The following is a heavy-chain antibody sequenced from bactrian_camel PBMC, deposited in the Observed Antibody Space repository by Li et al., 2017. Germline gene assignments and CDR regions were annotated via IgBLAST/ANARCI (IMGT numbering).Heavy chain of an antibody. V-gene: IGHV3S53*01. J-gene: IGHJ4*01. CDR3: VSDLYSSSWNKY. D-gene: IGHD2*01. CDR2: IDSGGTT. Sequence: HVQLVESGGGSVQAGGSLRLSCVVSGNTYSNYCYGWFRQAPGKEREGVASIDSGGTTRYADSVKGRFTISSDSAKNTVALQMNSLKYEDTALYYCVSDLYSSSWNKYWGQGTQVTVS. CDR1: GNTYSNYC.